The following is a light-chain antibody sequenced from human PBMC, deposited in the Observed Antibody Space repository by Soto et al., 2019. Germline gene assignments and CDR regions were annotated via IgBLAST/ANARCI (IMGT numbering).Light chain of an antibody. CDR1: QSVSSSY. CDR2: GAS. Sequence: EIVLTQSPGTLSLSPGERATLSCRPSQSVSSSYLAWYQQKPGQAPRLLIYGASSRATGIPDRFSGSGSGTDFTLTISRLEPEDFAVYYCQQYGSSPLLFGGGTKVDIK. V-gene: IGKV3-20*01. CDR3: QQYGSSPLL. J-gene: IGKJ4*01.